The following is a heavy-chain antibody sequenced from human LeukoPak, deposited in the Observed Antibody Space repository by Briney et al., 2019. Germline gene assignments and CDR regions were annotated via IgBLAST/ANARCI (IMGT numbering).Heavy chain of an antibody. J-gene: IGHJ4*02. CDR3: ARRATTERGHSYGLDF. V-gene: IGHV3-21*01. CDR1: GFAFSSYH. CDR2: IGSSGSYI. Sequence: GGSLRLSCEVSGFAFSSYHMNWVRQAPGKGLEWVSSIGSSGSYIYYADSLTGRFTISRDNAKNSLYLQMNSLRAEDTAMYYCARRATTERGHSYGLDFWGQGTLVTVSS. D-gene: IGHD5-18*01.